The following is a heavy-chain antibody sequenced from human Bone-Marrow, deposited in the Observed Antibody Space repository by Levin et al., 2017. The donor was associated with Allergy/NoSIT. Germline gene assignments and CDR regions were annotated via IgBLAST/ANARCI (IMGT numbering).Heavy chain of an antibody. CDR1: GGSISGYS. D-gene: IGHD4-17*01. CDR3: ARGGMSTVFTWGTHREYAFEI. Sequence: MSSETLSLTCAISGGSISGYSWYWIRQPPGKGLECIGYVYFRGTTHPNPSLQSRASISLDTSKNQFSLNLTSVTAADTAVYYCARGGMSTVFTWGTHREYAFEIWGQGTVVTVSS. CDR2: VYFRGTT. J-gene: IGHJ3*02. V-gene: IGHV4-59*01.